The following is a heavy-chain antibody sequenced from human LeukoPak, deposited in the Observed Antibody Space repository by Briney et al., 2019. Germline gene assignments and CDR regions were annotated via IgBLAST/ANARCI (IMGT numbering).Heavy chain of an antibody. J-gene: IGHJ3*02. Sequence: GGSLRLSCTTSKFNFNSYGMTWVRQAPGKGLEWVSSISGSGGSTQYAASVQGRFTISRDDSKNTLYLQMNSLRAEDTAVYYCAKDPNGDYIGTFDIWGQGTMVTVSS. V-gene: IGHV3-23*01. CDR2: ISGSGGST. CDR1: KFNFNSYG. D-gene: IGHD4-17*01. CDR3: AKDPNGDYIGTFDI.